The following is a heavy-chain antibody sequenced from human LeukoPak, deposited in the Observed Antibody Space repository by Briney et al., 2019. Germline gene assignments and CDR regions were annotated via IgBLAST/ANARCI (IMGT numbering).Heavy chain of an antibody. J-gene: IGHJ4*02. V-gene: IGHV3-23*01. CDR3: ATSSRYYDFWTSFDY. CDR2: VSDSGTRT. CDR1: GFTFSSYA. Sequence: SGGSLRLSCTASGFTFSSYAMSWVRQAPGKGLEWVSAVSDSGTRTYVADSVKGRFTISRDNFKNTLYLQMNSLRAEDTAVYYCATSSRYYDFWTSFDYWGQGTLVTVSS. D-gene: IGHD3-3*01.